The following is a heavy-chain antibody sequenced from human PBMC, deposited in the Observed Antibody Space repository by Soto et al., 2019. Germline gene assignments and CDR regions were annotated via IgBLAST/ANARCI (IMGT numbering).Heavy chain of an antibody. CDR3: AKDSRIVVVTAPYDY. V-gene: IGHV3-30*18. J-gene: IGHJ4*02. CDR2: ISYDGSNK. Sequence: QVQLVESGGGVVQPGRSLRLSCAASGFTFSSYGMHWVRQALGNGLEWVAVISYDGSNKYYADSVKGRFTISRDNSKNTLYLQMNSLRAEDTAVYYCAKDSRIVVVTAPYDYWGQGTLVTVSS. D-gene: IGHD2-21*02. CDR1: GFTFSSYG.